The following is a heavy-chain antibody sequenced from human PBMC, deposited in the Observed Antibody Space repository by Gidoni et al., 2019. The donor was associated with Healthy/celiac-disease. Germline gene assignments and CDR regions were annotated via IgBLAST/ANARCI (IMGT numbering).Heavy chain of an antibody. CDR2: ISGSGGST. D-gene: IGHD4-17*01. V-gene: IGHV3-23*01. J-gene: IGHJ6*02. CDR3: ANSSPTVTTGYYYGMDV. CDR1: GFTFRSYA. Sequence: EVQLLESGGGLVQPGGSLRLSCAASGFTFRSYAMRWVRQAPGKGLEWVSAISGSGGSTYYADSVKGRFTISRDNSKNTLYLQMNSLRAEDTAVYYCANSSPTVTTGYYYGMDVWGQGTTVTVSS.